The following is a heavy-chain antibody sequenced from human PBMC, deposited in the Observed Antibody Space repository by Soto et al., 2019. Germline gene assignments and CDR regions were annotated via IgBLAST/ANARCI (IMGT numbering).Heavy chain of an antibody. CDR2: INPNSGGT. V-gene: IGHV1-2*04. J-gene: IGHJ6*02. D-gene: IGHD3-3*01. CDR3: ARESAYYFWSGYSEGRRYYYYGMDV. CDR1: GYTFTGYY. Sequence: GASVKVSCKASGYTFTGYYMHWVRQAPGQGLEWMGWINPNSGGTNYAQKFQGWVTMTRDTSISTAYMELSRLRSDDTAVYYCARESAYYFWSGYSEGRRYYYYGMDVWGQGTTVTVSS.